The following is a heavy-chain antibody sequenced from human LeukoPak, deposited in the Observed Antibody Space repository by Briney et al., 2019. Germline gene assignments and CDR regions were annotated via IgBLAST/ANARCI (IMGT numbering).Heavy chain of an antibody. D-gene: IGHD3-22*01. CDR3: ATDAKYYYDSSGYGIFDY. J-gene: IGHJ4*02. CDR1: GGTFSSYA. Sequence: ASVKVSCKASGGTFSSYAISWVRQAPGQGLEWMGRIIPILGIANYAQKFQGRVTMTEDTSTDTAYMELSSLRSEDTAVYYCATDAKYYYDSSGYGIFDYWGQGTLVTVSS. V-gene: IGHV1-69*04. CDR2: IIPILGIA.